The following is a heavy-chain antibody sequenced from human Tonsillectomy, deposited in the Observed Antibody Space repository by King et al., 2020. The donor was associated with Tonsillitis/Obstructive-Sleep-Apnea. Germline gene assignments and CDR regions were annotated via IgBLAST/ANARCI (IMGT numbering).Heavy chain of an antibody. CDR2: ISSSGSTI. CDR3: AGGGVYYYYDIMGYDAFDI. Sequence: VQLVESGGGLVQPGGSLRLSCAASGFTFSSYEMNWVRQAPGKGLEWVSYISSSGSTIYYADSVKGRFTISRDNAKNSLYLQMNSLRAEDTAVYYWAGGGVYYYYDIMGYDAFDIWGKGTMVTVSS. J-gene: IGHJ3*02. D-gene: IGHD3-22*01. V-gene: IGHV3-48*03. CDR1: GFTFSSYE.